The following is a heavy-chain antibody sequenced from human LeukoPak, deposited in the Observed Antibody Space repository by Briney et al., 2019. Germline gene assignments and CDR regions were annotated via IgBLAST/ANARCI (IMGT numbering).Heavy chain of an antibody. D-gene: IGHD4-17*01. V-gene: IGHV3-11*04. CDR1: GFTVSNSY. Sequence: GGSLRLSGAASGFTVSNSYMSWVRQAPGKGLEWVSYISSSGSTVYYADSVKGRFTISRDNAKNSLYLQMNSLRDEDTAVYYCARDTLLYADSPDAFDMWGQGTMVTVSS. J-gene: IGHJ3*02. CDR3: ARDTLLYADSPDAFDM. CDR2: ISSSGSTV.